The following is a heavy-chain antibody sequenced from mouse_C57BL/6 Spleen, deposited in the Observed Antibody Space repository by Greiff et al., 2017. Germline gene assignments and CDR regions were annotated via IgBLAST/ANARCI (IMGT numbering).Heavy chain of an antibody. V-gene: IGHV5-4*01. Sequence: EVKLVESGGGLVKPGGSLKLSCAASGFTFSSYAMSWVRQTPEKRLEWVATISDGGSYTYYPDNVKGRFTISRDNAKNNLYLQMSHLKSEDTAMYYCARDGNYYGSSSYAMDYWGQGTSVTVSS. CDR2: ISDGGSYT. D-gene: IGHD1-1*01. CDR1: GFTFSSYA. J-gene: IGHJ4*01. CDR3: ARDGNYYGSSSYAMDY.